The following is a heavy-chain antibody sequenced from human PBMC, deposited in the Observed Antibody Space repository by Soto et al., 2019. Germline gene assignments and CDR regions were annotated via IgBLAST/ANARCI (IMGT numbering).Heavy chain of an antibody. Sequence: SETLSLTCAVSGYSINSGHYWGWIRRPPGKGLEWIGNVYRSGRTYYNPSLESRVTISLDMSKNQFSLSLASVTATDTGVYYCARVGDGSGLYYEPHFFGMDVWGQGTTVTVSS. CDR3: ARVGDGSGLYYEPHFFGMDV. CDR2: VYRSGRT. V-gene: IGHV4-38-2*01. D-gene: IGHD3-10*01. CDR1: GYSINSGHY. J-gene: IGHJ6*02.